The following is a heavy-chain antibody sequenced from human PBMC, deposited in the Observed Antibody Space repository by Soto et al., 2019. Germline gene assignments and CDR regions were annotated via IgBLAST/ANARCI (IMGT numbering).Heavy chain of an antibody. J-gene: IGHJ6*02. CDR2: IIPIFGTA. V-gene: IGHV1-69*01. CDR1: GGTFSSYA. D-gene: IGHD2-2*02. Sequence: QVQLVQSGAEVKKPGSSVKVSCKASGGTFSSYAISWVRQAPGQGLEWMGGIIPIFGTANYAQKFQGRVTITAAESTSTDDMELSSLRSDDTALDYCARDPIVVVPAAIRGQVGYYYGMDVWGQGTTVTFAS. CDR3: ARDPIVVVPAAIRGQVGYYYGMDV.